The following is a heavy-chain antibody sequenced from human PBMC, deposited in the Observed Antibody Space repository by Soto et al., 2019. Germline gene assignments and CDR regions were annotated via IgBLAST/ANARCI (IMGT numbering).Heavy chain of an antibody. CDR1: GDSVSSNSAS. CDR3: ARSDGYKKSHFDY. J-gene: IGHJ4*02. V-gene: IGHV6-1*01. CDR2: TYYRSKWYN. D-gene: IGHD5-12*01. Sequence: SQTLSLTCAVSGDSVSSNSASWNWIRQSPSRGLEWLGRTYYRSKWYNDYAVSVKSRITINPDTSKNQFSLQLNSVAPEDTAVYYCARSDGYKKSHFDYWGQGTLVTVPS.